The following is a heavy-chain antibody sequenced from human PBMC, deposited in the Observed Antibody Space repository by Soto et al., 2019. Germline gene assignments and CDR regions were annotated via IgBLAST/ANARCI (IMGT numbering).Heavy chain of an antibody. CDR3: TTMSPILSSLHRHYYYGMDV. Sequence: EVQLVESGGGLVKPGGSLRLSCAASGFTFNYAWMSWVRQAPGKGLEWVGRIKSKTDGGTTDYAAPVKGRFTISRDDSKSTLSLQMNSLKTEDTAVYYCTTMSPILSSLHRHYYYGMDVWGQGTTVTVSS. D-gene: IGHD3-10*01. V-gene: IGHV3-15*01. CDR2: IKSKTDGGTT. J-gene: IGHJ6*02. CDR1: GFTFNYAW.